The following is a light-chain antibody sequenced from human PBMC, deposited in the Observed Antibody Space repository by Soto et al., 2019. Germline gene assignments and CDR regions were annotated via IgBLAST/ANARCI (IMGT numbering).Light chain of an antibody. CDR1: QSVSSSY. V-gene: IGKV3-20*01. J-gene: IGKJ1*01. Sequence: EIVLTQSPGTLSLSPGERATLSCRASQSVSSSYLAWYQQKPGQAPRLLIYGASSRATGIPDRFSXXXXGXXXXXTISRLEPEDFAVYYCQQYGSSPTWTFGQGTKVEIK. CDR2: GAS. CDR3: QQYGSSPTWT.